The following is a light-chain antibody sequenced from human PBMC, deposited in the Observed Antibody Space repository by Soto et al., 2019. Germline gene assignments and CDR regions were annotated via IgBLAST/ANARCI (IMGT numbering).Light chain of an antibody. Sequence: EIRMTQSPSTLSAYVGDRVTITCRASQSISSWLAWYQQKPGKAPKLLIYDASSLESGVPSRFSGSGSGTDSTLTISSLQPEDFATYYCLQDYNYPRTFGQGTNVDVK. CDR2: DAS. CDR1: QSISSW. CDR3: LQDYNYPRT. V-gene: IGKV1-5*01. J-gene: IGKJ1*01.